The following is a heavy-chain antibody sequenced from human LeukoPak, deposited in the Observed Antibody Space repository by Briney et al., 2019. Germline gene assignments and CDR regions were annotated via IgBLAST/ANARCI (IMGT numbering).Heavy chain of an antibody. CDR2: ISAYNGNT. CDR3: ARDPIRKNIVVPGFDI. CDR1: GYTFTSYG. Sequence: ASVKVSCKASGYTFTSYGISSVRQAPGQGLEWMGWISAYNGNTNYAQKLQGRVTMTTDTSTSTAYMELRSLRSDDTAVYYCARDPIRKNIVVPGFDIWGQGTMVTVSS. J-gene: IGHJ3*02. V-gene: IGHV1-18*04. D-gene: IGHD2-2*01.